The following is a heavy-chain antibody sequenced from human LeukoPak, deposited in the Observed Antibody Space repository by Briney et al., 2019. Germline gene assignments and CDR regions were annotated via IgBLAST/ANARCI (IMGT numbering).Heavy chain of an antibody. CDR1: GYTFTSYD. V-gene: IGHV1-8*01. CDR3: ARGSLHCSSTSCYLGIYYYGMDV. D-gene: IGHD2-2*01. J-gene: IGHJ6*02. Sequence: ASVKVSCKASGYTFTSYDINWVRQATGQGLEWMGWMNPNIGNTGYAQKFQGRVTMTRNTSISTAYMELSSLRSEDTAVYYCARGSLHCSSTSCYLGIYYYGMDVWGQGTTVTVSS. CDR2: MNPNIGNT.